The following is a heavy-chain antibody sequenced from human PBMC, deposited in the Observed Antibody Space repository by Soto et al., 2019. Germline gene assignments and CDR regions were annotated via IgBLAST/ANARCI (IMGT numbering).Heavy chain of an antibody. CDR2: MNPNSGKA. D-gene: IGHD2-15*01. Sequence: QVQLVQSGAEVKKPGASVKVSCKASGYTFTSYDINWVRQAAGQGLEWIGWMNPNSGKAVYAQKFQGRVTMAGNTSISTAYMELSSLRSDDTAVYFCARGLVVVSATYCYFDLWGRGTLVTVSS. CDR3: ARGLVVVSATYCYFDL. V-gene: IGHV1-8*01. J-gene: IGHJ2*01. CDR1: GYTFTSYD.